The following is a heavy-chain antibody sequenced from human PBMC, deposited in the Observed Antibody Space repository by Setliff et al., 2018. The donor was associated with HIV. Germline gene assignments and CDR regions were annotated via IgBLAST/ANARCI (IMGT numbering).Heavy chain of an antibody. CDR1: GFTFSSYG. V-gene: IGHV3-30*02. D-gene: IGHD3-22*01. J-gene: IGHJ4*02. CDR3: ATDVSGYYDSSGPLRSPGIDY. CDR2: IRYDGSKS. Sequence: PGESLTISCAASGFTFSSYGMHWVRQAPGKGLESAAFIRYDGSKSFYADSVKGRFSVSRDSSKSTLYLQMNSLRPEDTAVYYCATDVSGYYDSSGPLRSPGIDYWGQGSMVTVSS.